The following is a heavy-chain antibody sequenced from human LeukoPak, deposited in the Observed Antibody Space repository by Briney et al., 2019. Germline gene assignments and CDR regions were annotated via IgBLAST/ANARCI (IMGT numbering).Heavy chain of an antibody. V-gene: IGHV1-69*13. CDR1: GGTFSSYA. CDR3: ARETVVVPAAPWGYFDY. Sequence: SVKVSCKASGGTFSSYAISWVRQAPGQGLEWMGGIIPIFGTANYAQKFQGRVTITADEPTSTAYMELSSLRSEDTAVYYCARETVVVPAAPWGYFDYWGQGTLVTVSS. D-gene: IGHD2-2*01. J-gene: IGHJ4*02. CDR2: IIPIFGTA.